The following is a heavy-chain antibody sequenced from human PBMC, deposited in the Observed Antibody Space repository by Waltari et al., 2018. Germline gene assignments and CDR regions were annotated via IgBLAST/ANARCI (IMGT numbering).Heavy chain of an antibody. Sequence: EVQLVVSGGGLVQPWGSLILSCAASGFTVSSNYMSLVRQAPGKGLEWVSVIYSGGSTYYADSVKGRFTISRDNSKNTLYLQMNSLRAEDTAVYYCARDMDFWSGSPFDYWGQGTLVTVSS. CDR3: ARDMDFWSGSPFDY. CDR1: GFTVSSNY. J-gene: IGHJ4*02. CDR2: IYSGGST. V-gene: IGHV3-66*02. D-gene: IGHD3-3*01.